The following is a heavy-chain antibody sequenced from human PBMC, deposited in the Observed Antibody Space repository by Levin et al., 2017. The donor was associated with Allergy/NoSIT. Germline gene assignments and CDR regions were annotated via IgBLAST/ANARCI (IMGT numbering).Heavy chain of an antibody. Sequence: SVKVSCKASGGTFSSYAISWVRQAPGQGLEWMGGIIPIFGTANYAQKFQGRVTITADESTSTAYMELSSLRSEDTAVYYCARGHYDILTGYYLNYFDYWGQGTLVTVSS. CDR3: ARGHYDILTGYYLNYFDY. J-gene: IGHJ4*02. CDR1: GGTFSSYA. D-gene: IGHD3-9*01. CDR2: IIPIFGTA. V-gene: IGHV1-69*13.